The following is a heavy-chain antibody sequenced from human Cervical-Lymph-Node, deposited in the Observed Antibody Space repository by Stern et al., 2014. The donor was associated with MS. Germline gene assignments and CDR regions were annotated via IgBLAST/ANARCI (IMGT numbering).Heavy chain of an antibody. CDR2: INPNSGGT. CDR3: ARDRADWPSVMWFDP. J-gene: IGHJ5*02. Sequence: VQLVESGAEAKAPGASMKVSCKASGYIFTDYYLHWVRQAPGQGLEWLGWINPNSGGTNYAQNFQGRVTLTRDTSITTAYMDLSSLRPDDTAVYYCARDRADWPSVMWFDPWGQGTLVTVSS. V-gene: IGHV1-2*02. D-gene: IGHD3-9*01. CDR1: GYIFTDYY.